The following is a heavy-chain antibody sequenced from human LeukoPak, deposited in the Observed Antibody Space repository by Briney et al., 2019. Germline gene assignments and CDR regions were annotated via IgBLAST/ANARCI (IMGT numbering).Heavy chain of an antibody. CDR2: RHHSGSS. D-gene: IGHD6-19*01. J-gene: IGHJ4*02. CDR1: GGSISSYY. V-gene: IGHV4-59*01. Sequence: SETLSLTCTVSGGSISSYYWSWLRQPPGKGLEWIAYRHHSGSSNYNPSLEGRVTVSVDTSNNQFSLRVTSVTAADTAVYYCARVVGSGWNYFDSWGQGTLVTVSS. CDR3: ARVVGSGWNYFDS.